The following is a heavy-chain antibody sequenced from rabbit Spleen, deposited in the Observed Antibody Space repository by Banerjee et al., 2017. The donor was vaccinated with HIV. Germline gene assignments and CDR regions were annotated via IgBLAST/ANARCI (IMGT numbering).Heavy chain of an antibody. J-gene: IGHJ6*01. Sequence: QEQLEESGGGLVKPGASLTLTCKASGFSFNSGYDMCWVRQAPGKGLEWVACAYAGSSGGTYSATWAKGRFTISKTSSTTVTLQMTSLTAADTATYFCARDTSSSFSSYGMDLWGPGTLVTVS. V-gene: IGHV1S45*01. CDR1: GFSFNSGYD. CDR3: ARDTSSSFSSYGMDL. CDR2: AYAGSSGGT. D-gene: IGHD1-1*01.